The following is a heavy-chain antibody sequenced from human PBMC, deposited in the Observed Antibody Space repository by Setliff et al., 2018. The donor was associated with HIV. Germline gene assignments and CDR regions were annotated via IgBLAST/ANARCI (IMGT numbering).Heavy chain of an antibody. J-gene: IGHJ4*02. CDR3: ARQVKYSSSPLHFDS. V-gene: IGHV4-39*01. CDR2: IYYGGII. D-gene: IGHD6-13*01. CDR1: GDSITNSFYF. Sequence: SETLSLTCTVSGDSITNSFYFWAWIRQPPGKGLEWIGSIYYGGIIDYNPSLKSRVTIAVDTPKNQFSLRLDSVTAADTAIHYCARQVKYSSSPLHFDSWGQGTLVTVSS.